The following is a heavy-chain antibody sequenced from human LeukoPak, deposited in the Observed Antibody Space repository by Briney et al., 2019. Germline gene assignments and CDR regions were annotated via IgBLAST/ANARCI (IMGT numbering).Heavy chain of an antibody. CDR2: IYTSGST. CDR3: AADRGYSSLDY. Sequence: PSETLSLTCTVSGGSISSGSYYWSWIRQPAGTGLEWIGRIYTSGSTNYNPSLKSRVTISVDTSKNQFSLKLSSVTAADTAVYYCAADRGYSSLDYWGQGTLVTVSS. CDR1: GGSISSGSYY. J-gene: IGHJ4*02. D-gene: IGHD5-18*01. V-gene: IGHV4-61*02.